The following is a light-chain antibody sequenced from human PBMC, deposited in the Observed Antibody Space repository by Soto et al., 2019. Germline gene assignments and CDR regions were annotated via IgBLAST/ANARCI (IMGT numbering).Light chain of an antibody. CDR1: SSDVGIYNR. V-gene: IGLV2-18*02. J-gene: IGLJ3*02. CDR3: TSYTSSSTWV. CDR2: EVS. Sequence: QSALTQPPSVSGSPGQSVTISCTGTSSDVGIYNRVSWYQQPPGTAPKLLIYEVSDRPSGVPDRFSGSKSGNTASLTSSGLQAEDEADYYCTSYTSSSTWVFGGATKLTVL.